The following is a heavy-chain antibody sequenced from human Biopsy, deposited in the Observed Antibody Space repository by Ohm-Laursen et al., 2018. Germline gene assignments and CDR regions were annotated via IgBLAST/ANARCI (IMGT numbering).Heavy chain of an antibody. CDR2: ISGSGDTP. Sequence: SLRLSCSASGFTFASHAMSWVRQAPGKGLERVSLISGSGDTPYYPDPGKARFSLSRDNSNNTLYLEMNSLRTEETAKYYCTKVGSQDEFDIWGPGTMVTVSS. V-gene: IGHV3-23*01. J-gene: IGHJ3*02. D-gene: IGHD3-10*01. CDR3: TKVGSQDEFDI. CDR1: GFTFASHA.